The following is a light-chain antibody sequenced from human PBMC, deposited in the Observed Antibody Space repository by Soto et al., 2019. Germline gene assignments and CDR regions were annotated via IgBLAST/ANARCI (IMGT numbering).Light chain of an antibody. Sequence: QSVLTQPPSASGSPGQSVTISCIGTSSDVGRYNYVSWYQHHPGKAPKLIIYEVTKRPSGVPDRFSGSKSGNTASLTVSGLQADDEADYYCNSYVGSNNYVFGTGTKFTVL. J-gene: IGLJ1*01. V-gene: IGLV2-8*01. CDR2: EVT. CDR1: SSDVGRYNY. CDR3: NSYVGSNNYV.